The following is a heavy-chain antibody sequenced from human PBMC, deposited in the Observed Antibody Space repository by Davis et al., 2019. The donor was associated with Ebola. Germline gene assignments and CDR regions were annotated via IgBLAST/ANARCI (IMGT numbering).Heavy chain of an antibody. V-gene: IGHV1-2*04. Sequence: ASVKVSCKASGYTFTGYYMHWVRQAPGQGLEWMGWINPNSGGTNYAQKFQGWVTMTRDTSISTAYMELSRLRSDDTAVYYCARGRITMVRGVHDAFDIWGQGTMVTVSS. CDR1: GYTFTGYY. D-gene: IGHD3-10*01. CDR3: ARGRITMVRGVHDAFDI. CDR2: INPNSGGT. J-gene: IGHJ3*02.